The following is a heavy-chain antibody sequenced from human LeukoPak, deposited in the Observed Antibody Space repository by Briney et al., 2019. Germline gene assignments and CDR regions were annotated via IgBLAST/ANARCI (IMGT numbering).Heavy chain of an antibody. CDR2: ISGGGPTT. Sequence: GGSLRRSCAASGFTFGTYAMNWVRQAPGKGLEWVSSISGGGPTTSYADSVKGRFTISRDNSKNTLYLHMDSLRAEDTAVYYCAKSRSGFWTQEDYWGQGTLVTVSS. D-gene: IGHD3/OR15-3a*01. CDR1: GFTFGTYA. V-gene: IGHV3-23*01. J-gene: IGHJ4*02. CDR3: AKSRSGFWTQEDY.